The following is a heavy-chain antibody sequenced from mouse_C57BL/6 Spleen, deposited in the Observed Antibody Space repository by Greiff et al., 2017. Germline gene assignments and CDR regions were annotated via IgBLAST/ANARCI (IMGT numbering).Heavy chain of an antibody. CDR1: GYTFTSYG. J-gene: IGHJ3*01. CDR3: ARSGTTAY. Sequence: QVQLQQSGAELARPGASVKLSCKASGYTFTSYGISWVKQRTGQGLEWIGEIYPRSGNTYYNEKFKGKATLTADKSSSTAYMELRSLTSEDFAVYFCARSGTTAYWGQGTLVTVSA. CDR2: IYPRSGNT. V-gene: IGHV1-81*01. D-gene: IGHD1-1*01.